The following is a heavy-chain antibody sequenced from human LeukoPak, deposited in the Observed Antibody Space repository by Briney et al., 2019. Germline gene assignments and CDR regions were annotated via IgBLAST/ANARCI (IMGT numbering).Heavy chain of an antibody. CDR3: AGNYGPYYFDY. J-gene: IGHJ4*02. Sequence: GGSLRLSCAASGFTVSSNSMSWVRQAPGKGLEWVAVIWYDGSNKYYADSVKGRFTISRDNSKNTLYLQMNSLRAEDTAVYYCAGNYGPYYFDYWGQGTLVTVSS. V-gene: IGHV3-33*08. CDR2: IWYDGSNK. D-gene: IGHD3-10*01. CDR1: GFTVSSNS.